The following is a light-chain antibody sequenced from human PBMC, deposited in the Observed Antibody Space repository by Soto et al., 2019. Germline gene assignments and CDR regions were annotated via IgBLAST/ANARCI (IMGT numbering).Light chain of an antibody. CDR2: GAS. J-gene: IGKJ5*01. CDR3: QQYAGPPTT. Sequence: ENVLTQSPGTLSLSPGERATLSCRATQSVSSSYLAWYQQKPGQAPRLLIYGASTRATGIPDRFSGGGSGTDFTLTISRLEPEDFAVYFCQQYAGPPTTFGQGTRLEIK. CDR1: QSVSSSY. V-gene: IGKV3-20*01.